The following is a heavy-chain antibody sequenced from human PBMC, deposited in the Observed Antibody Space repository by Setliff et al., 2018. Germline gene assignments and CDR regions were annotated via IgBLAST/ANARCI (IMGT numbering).Heavy chain of an antibody. CDR3: ARVSRTIVAARGFDY. V-gene: IGHV1-69*13. CDR1: GGTFINYA. J-gene: IGHJ4*02. CDR2: IIPIFGTA. D-gene: IGHD1-26*01. Sequence: SVKVSCKASGGTFINYAISWVRQAPGQGLEWTGGIIPIFGTANYAQKFQGRVTITADESTSTAYMELSSLRSEDTAVYYCARVSRTIVAARGFDYWGQGTLVTVSS.